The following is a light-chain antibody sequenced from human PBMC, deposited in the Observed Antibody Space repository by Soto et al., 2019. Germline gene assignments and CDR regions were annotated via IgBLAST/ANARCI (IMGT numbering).Light chain of an antibody. Sequence: DIQMTQSLSTLSASVGDRVTITCRASQSISSWLAWYQQKSGKAPKLLIYKASSLQSGVPSRFSGSGSGTEFPLTISSLQPDDFATYYCQQYHGFPWTFGQGTKVEIK. J-gene: IGKJ1*01. CDR1: QSISSW. V-gene: IGKV1-5*03. CDR3: QQYHGFPWT. CDR2: KAS.